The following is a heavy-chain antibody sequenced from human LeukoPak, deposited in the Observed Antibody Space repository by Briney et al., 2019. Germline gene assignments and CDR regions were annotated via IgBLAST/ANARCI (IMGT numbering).Heavy chain of an antibody. CDR1: GFTVSDKY. J-gene: IGHJ4*02. CDR3: ARDSLWFGELLDY. Sequence: GGSLRLSCAASGFTVSDKYMNWVRQAPGKGLEWVSVIYSGGSTYYADSVKGRFTISRDNAKNSLYLQMNSLRAEDTAVYYCARDSLWFGELLDYWGQGTLVTVSS. CDR2: IYSGGST. D-gene: IGHD3-10*01. V-gene: IGHV3-53*01.